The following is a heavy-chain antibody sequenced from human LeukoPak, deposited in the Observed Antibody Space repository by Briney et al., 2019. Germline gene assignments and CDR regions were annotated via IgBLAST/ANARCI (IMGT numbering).Heavy chain of an antibody. CDR2: ISYDGTNK. D-gene: IGHD3-16*01. Sequence: PGGSLRLSCAASGFTFSNYAFHWVRQAPGKGLEWVAVISYDGTNKDYADSVKGRLTISRDNSKNTLYLQMNSLRPEDTAVYYCARNSVGGSFFDYWGQGILVTVSS. J-gene: IGHJ4*02. CDR1: GFTFSNYA. V-gene: IGHV3-30-3*01. CDR3: ARNSVGGSFFDY.